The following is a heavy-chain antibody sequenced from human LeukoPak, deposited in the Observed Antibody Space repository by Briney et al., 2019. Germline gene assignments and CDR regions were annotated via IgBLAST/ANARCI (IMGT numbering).Heavy chain of an antibody. CDR1: GFTFSAYW. D-gene: IGHD3-10*01. Sequence: GGSLRLSCAASGFTFSAYWMHWVRQAPGKGLVWVSRINTDGSSPTYAASVKGRFTISRDNAKNTLYLQMNSLRTEDTALYYCAKDMEGDAFDIWGQGTMVTVSS. CDR3: AKDMEGDAFDI. CDR2: INTDGSSP. V-gene: IGHV3-74*01. J-gene: IGHJ3*02.